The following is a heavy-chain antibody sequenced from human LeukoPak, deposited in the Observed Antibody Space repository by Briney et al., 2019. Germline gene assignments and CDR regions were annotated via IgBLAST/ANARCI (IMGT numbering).Heavy chain of an antibody. CDR1: GGSISSGSYY. V-gene: IGHV4-61*02. J-gene: IGHJ4*02. Sequence: PSQTLSLTCTVSGGSISSGSYYSGWSRQPAGKGLEWIVRIYTSGSTNYNPSLKSRVTISVDTSKNRFSLKLSSVTAADTAVYYCARDASSVTPDNGYSGAYYFDYWGQGTLVTVSS. CDR2: IYTSGST. D-gene: IGHD5-18*01. CDR3: ARDASSVTPDNGYSGAYYFDY.